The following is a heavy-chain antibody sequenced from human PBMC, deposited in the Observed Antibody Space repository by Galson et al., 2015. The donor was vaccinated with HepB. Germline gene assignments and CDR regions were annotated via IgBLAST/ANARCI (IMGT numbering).Heavy chain of an antibody. D-gene: IGHD2-15*01. J-gene: IGHJ4*02. CDR1: GFTFNNHR. Sequence: SLRLSCAVTGFTFNNHRMSWIRQAPGKGLEWVANIKPDGSEKYYVDSVRGRFTISRDKAKNSLYLQMNSMRAEDTAVYYCARFMGVGELDYWGQGTLVTVSS. V-gene: IGHV3-7*03. CDR2: IKPDGSEK. CDR3: ARFMGVGELDY.